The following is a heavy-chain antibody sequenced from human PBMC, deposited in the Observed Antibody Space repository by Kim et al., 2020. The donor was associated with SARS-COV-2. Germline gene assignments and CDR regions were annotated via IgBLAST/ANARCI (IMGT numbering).Heavy chain of an antibody. D-gene: IGHD3-10*01. Sequence: GGSLRLSCAASGFTASSNYMSWVRQAPGKGLEWVSVIYSGGSTSYADSVKGRFTISRDNSKNTLYLHMNRLRAEDTAVYYCAGAMVRGVIITGGMDVWG. CDR3: AGAMVRGVIITGGMDV. J-gene: IGHJ6*02. V-gene: IGHV3-53*01. CDR1: GFTASSNY. CDR2: IYSGGST.